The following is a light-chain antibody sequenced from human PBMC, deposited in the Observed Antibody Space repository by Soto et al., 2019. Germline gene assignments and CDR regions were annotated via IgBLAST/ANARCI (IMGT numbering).Light chain of an antibody. CDR3: QAWDGSTAI. CDR2: QDT. Sequence: SYELHQAPSVSVSPGQTASITCSGDKLGDKYACWYQQKPGQSPILVIYQDTKRPSGIPERFSGSNSGNTATLTISGTQALEEADDYCQAWDGSTAIFGGGTQLTVL. V-gene: IGLV3-1*01. J-gene: IGLJ2*01. CDR1: KLGDKY.